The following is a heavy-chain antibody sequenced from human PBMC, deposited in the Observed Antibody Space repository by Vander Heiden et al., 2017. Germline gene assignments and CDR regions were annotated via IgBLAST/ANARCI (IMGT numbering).Heavy chain of an antibody. CDR2: IYYSGST. Sequence: QVRLQESGPGLVKPSETLSSTCSFSGGSINSSYWSWVRQPPRKGLEWIGYIYYSGSTTYNPSLKRRVTISVDTSKNQFSLKLNSVTAADTAVYYCARYGYTSSLYGMDVWGQGTTVTVSS. CDR3: ARYGYTSSLYGMDV. V-gene: IGHV4-59*08. D-gene: IGHD6-13*01. J-gene: IGHJ6*02. CDR1: GGSINSSY.